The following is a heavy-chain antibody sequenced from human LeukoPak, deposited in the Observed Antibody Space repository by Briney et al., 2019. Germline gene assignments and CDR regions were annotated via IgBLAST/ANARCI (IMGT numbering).Heavy chain of an antibody. Sequence: SETLSLTCTVSGGPISIYYWSWIRQPPGKGLEWIGYIYNSGSTNYNPSLKSRVTISVDTSKNKFSLKLSSVTAADTAVYYCARGGYSYGYDDDFDYWGQGTLVTVSS. CDR1: GGPISIYY. J-gene: IGHJ4*02. V-gene: IGHV4-59*01. CDR3: ARGGYSYGYDDDFDY. CDR2: IYNSGST. D-gene: IGHD5-18*01.